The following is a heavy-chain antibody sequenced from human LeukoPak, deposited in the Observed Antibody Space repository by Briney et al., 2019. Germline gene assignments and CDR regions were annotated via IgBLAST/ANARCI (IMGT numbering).Heavy chain of an antibody. Sequence: PSETLSLTCAVYGGSFSGYYWSWIRQPPGKGLEWIGEINHSGSTNYNPSLKSRVTISVDTSKNQFSLKLSSVTAADTAVYYCARGCSSSWYGEYYFDYWGQGTLVTVSS. D-gene: IGHD6-13*01. V-gene: IGHV4-34*01. CDR1: GGSFSGYY. J-gene: IGHJ4*02. CDR2: INHSGST. CDR3: ARGCSSSWYGEYYFDY.